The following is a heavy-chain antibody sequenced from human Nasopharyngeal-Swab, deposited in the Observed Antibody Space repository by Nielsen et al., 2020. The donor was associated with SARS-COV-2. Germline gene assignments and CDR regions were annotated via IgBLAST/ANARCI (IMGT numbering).Heavy chain of an antibody. CDR3: ARAHYDYVWGTYRDY. J-gene: IGHJ4*02. D-gene: IGHD3-16*02. CDR2: INHSGST. V-gene: IGHV4-34*01. CDR1: GESFSAYY. Sequence: ETLSLTSAVYGESFSAYYWSWIRQPPGKGLEWIGEINHSGSTNYNPSLKSRVSISIDTSKNQFFLKLSSVTAADTAVYYCARAHYDYVWGTYRDYWGQGTLVTVSS.